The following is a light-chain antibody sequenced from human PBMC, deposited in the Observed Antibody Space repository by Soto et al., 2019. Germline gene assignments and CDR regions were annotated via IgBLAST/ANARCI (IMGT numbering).Light chain of an antibody. J-gene: IGKJ2*01. CDR1: QNISVW. Sequence: DIQMTQSPSTLSASVGDGVTITCRASQNISVWLAWYQQRPGKAPKFLIYDASSLETGVPSRFSGSGSGTVFTLTIRSLQLNYFATYYCQPDYSSSPTFGQGTKLEIK. CDR3: QPDYSSSPT. V-gene: IGKV1-5*01. CDR2: DAS.